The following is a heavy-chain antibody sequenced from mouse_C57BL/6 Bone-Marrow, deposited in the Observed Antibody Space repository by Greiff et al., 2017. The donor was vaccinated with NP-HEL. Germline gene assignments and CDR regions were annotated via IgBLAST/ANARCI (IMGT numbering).Heavy chain of an antibody. V-gene: IGHV1-59*01. CDR3: ARHPGDY. CDR1: GYTFTSYW. CDR2: IDPSDSYT. J-gene: IGHJ2*01. Sequence: VQLQQPGAELVRPGTSVKLSCKASGYTFTSYWMHWVKQRPGQGLEWIGVIDPSDSYTNYNQKFKGKATLTVDTSSSTAYMQLSSLTSEDSAVYYCARHPGDYWDQGPTLTVSS.